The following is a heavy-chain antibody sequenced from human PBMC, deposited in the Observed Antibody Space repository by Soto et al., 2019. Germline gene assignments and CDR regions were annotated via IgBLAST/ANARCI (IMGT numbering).Heavy chain of an antibody. CDR1: GGSISSGDYY. CDR2: IYYTGST. D-gene: IGHD3-3*01. J-gene: IGHJ5*02. V-gene: IGHV4-30-4*01. Sequence: QVQLQESGPGLVKPSQTLSLTCTVSGGSISSGDYYWSWIRQPPGKGLEWIGYIYYTGSTFYNPSLQSRVTISVDTSMYQYYLKLSSVTAEETDVYYCARGGFLEWLLSSWFDPWGQGTLVTVSS. CDR3: ARGGFLEWLLSSWFDP.